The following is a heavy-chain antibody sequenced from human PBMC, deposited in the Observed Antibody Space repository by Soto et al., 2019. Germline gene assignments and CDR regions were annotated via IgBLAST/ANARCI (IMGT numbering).Heavy chain of an antibody. Sequence: PGGSLRLSCAASGFTFSNFGMHWVRQAPGKGLEWVAVIPYGGSNTYYADSVKGRFTISRDNSKNTLYLQMNSLRGDDTAVYYCARDLENSSSPNLWGQGTLVTV. CDR2: IPYGGSNT. J-gene: IGHJ4*02. CDR1: GFTFSNFG. V-gene: IGHV3-30*03. D-gene: IGHD6-13*01. CDR3: ARDLENSSSPNL.